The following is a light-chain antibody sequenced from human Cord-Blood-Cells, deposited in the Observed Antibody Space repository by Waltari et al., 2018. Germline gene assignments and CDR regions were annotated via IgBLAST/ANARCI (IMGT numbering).Light chain of an antibody. V-gene: IGLV2-23*01. CDR2: EGS. CDR3: CSYAGSSTYV. CDR1: SRDVGSYNL. Sequence: QSALTQPASVSGSPGQSITISCTGTSRDVGSYNLVSWYQQHPGKAPKLMIYEGSKRPSGVSNRFSGSNSGNTASLTISGRQAEDEADYYCCSYAGSSTYVFGTGTKVTVL. J-gene: IGLJ1*01.